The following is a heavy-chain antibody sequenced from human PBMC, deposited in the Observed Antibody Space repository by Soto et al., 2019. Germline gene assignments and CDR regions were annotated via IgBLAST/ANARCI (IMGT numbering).Heavy chain of an antibody. D-gene: IGHD3-3*01. CDR3: VRDIVTTRFTGLDY. V-gene: IGHV3-7*01. CDR1: GLTFSSYW. CDR2: IKQDGSEK. Sequence: GGSLRLSCAASGLTFSSYWMNWVRQAPGKGLEWVANIKQDGSEKNYVDSVKGRVTISRDNAEDSLYLQMNSLRAEDTAVYYCVRDIVTTRFTGLDYWGQGILVTVSS. J-gene: IGHJ4*02.